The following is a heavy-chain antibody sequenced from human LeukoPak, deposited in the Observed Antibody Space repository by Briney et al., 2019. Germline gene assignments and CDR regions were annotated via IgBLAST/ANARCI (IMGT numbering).Heavy chain of an antibody. CDR3: ARAYRGELSLGAFDI. Sequence: SETLSLTCSVYGGSFSAFYWNWIRQPPGKGLEWVGEVNHSGSTYYNPSLKSRVTFSVDTSKKQFSLKLTSVTAADTAVYYCARAYRGELSLGAFDIWGQGTMVTVSS. D-gene: IGHD3-16*02. J-gene: IGHJ3*02. CDR1: GGSFSAFY. CDR2: VNHSGST. V-gene: IGHV4-34*01.